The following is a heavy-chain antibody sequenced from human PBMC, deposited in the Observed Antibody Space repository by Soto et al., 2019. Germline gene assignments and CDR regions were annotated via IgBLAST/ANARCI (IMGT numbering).Heavy chain of an antibody. Sequence: QVQLVQSGAEVKQPGSSVKVSCQASGVTFSSFAISWVRQAPGQGLEWMGGIIPIFRTPNYAQNFQGRVTITADESTSSVYMQLSRLRSEDTAVYYCARSTGSGFRPGTHRFKWFDPWGQGTLVTVSS. V-gene: IGHV1-69*01. CDR3: ARSTGSGFRPGTHRFKWFDP. CDR2: IIPIFRTP. CDR1: GVTFSSFA. J-gene: IGHJ5*02. D-gene: IGHD5-12*01.